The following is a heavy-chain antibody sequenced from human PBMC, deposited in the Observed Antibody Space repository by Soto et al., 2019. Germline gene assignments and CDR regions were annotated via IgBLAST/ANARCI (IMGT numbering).Heavy chain of an antibody. D-gene: IGHD5-12*01. V-gene: IGHV3-74*01. CDR3: ARVPTGGYDWV. CDR1: GFTFSTHW. Sequence: EVQLLESGGGLIQPGGSLRLSCAASGFTFSTHWMHWVRQAPGKGLVWVSRINSDGSTTNYVDSVKGRFTISRDNAKNTVYLQMNSLRAEDTAVYYCARVPTGGYDWVWGQGTRVIVSS. J-gene: IGHJ4*02. CDR2: INSDGSTT.